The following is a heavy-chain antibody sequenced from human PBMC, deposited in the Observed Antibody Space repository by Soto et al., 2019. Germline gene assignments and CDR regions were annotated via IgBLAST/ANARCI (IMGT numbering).Heavy chain of an antibody. D-gene: IGHD2-2*02. J-gene: IGHJ4*02. Sequence: SETLSLTCTVSGGSITSGGSYWTWIRQHPGKGLEWIGYIYYNGNTFYNPSLKSRITISVDTSNNQFSLKLMSVTAADTAVYYCASFNDRLTPATILHWGQGTLVTVSS. CDR3: ASFNDRLTPATILH. CDR1: GGSITSGGSY. V-gene: IGHV4-31*03. CDR2: IYYNGNT.